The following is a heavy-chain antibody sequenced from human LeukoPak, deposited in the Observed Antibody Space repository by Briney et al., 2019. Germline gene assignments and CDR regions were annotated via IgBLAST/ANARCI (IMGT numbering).Heavy chain of an antibody. CDR1: GGXISSFP. D-gene: IGHD5-24*01. CDR3: AKGSGWLPD. V-gene: IGHV4-4*07. CDR2: MYNNGIT. Sequence: SETLSLTCTVPGGXISSFPCTWIRQPPGKGLEWIGRMYNNGITNYNPSLQSRVTMSVDTSNNQFSLRLNSMTAADTAVYYCAKGSGWLPDWGQGTLVTVSS. J-gene: IGHJ4*02.